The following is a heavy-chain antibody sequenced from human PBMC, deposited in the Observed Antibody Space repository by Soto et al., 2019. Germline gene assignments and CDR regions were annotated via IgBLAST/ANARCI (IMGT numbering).Heavy chain of an antibody. CDR3: ARSVAVPGAHIDY. V-gene: IGHV4-59*01. D-gene: IGHD6-19*01. Sequence: SETLSLTCSVSGGSISGSYWSWIRQSPGKGLEWLGYVYYTGSTNYSPSLRSRVSISVDTSKNEFSLRLSSVTAADTAVYFCARSVAVPGAHIDYWGQGTQVAVSS. CDR2: VYYTGST. J-gene: IGHJ4*02. CDR1: GGSISGSY.